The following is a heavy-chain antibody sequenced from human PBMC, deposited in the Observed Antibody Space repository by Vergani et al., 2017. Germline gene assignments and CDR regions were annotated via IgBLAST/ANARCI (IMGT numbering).Heavy chain of an antibody. J-gene: IGHJ3*02. CDR3: AREEHGVMITFGGVNGAFDI. CDR2: ISYDGSNK. CDR1: GFTFSSYS. V-gene: IGHV3-30-3*01. Sequence: QVQLVESGGGVVQPGRSLRLSCAASGFTFSSYSMHWVRQAPGKGLEWVAVISYDGSNKYYADSVKGRFTISRDNSKNTLYLQMNSLRAEDTAVYYCAREEHGVMITFGGVNGAFDIWGQGTMVTVSS. D-gene: IGHD3-16*01.